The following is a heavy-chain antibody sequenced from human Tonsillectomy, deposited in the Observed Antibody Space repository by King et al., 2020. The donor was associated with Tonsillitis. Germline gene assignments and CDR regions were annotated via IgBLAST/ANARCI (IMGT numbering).Heavy chain of an antibody. D-gene: IGHD3-16*01. J-gene: IGHJ4*02. V-gene: IGHV3-30*18. CDR2: ISHDGSNK. Sequence: VQLVESGGGVVQPGRSLRLSCAASGFTFSSYGMHWVRQAPGKGLEWVAVISHDGSNKYHADSVKGRFTISSDNSKSTLYLQMNSLGAEDTAVYYCAKDEPAYYDYVWGSYRPNHYFDYWGQGTLVTVSS. CDR3: AKDEPAYYDYVWGSYRPNHYFDY. CDR1: GFTFSSYG.